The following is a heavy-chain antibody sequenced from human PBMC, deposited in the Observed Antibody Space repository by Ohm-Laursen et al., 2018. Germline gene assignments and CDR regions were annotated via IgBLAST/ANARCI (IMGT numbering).Heavy chain of an antibody. CDR2: ISGSGGST. Sequence: SPRLSCAASGFTFSNYAMSWVRQAPGKGLEWVSAISGSGGSTYYADSVKGRFTISRDNSKNTLYLQMNSLRAEDTAVYYCAKSICSTSCYSFDYWGQGTLVTVSS. V-gene: IGHV3-23*01. CDR3: AKSICSTSCYSFDY. D-gene: IGHD2-2*02. J-gene: IGHJ4*02. CDR1: GFTFSNYA.